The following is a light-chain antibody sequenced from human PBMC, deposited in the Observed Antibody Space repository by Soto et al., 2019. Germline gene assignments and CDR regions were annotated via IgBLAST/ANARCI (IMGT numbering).Light chain of an antibody. Sequence: EIVLTQSPGTLSLSPGERATLSCRASQSVSSSSLAWYQQKPGQAPRLLIYGASSRATGIPDRFSGSGSGKSFPPTISRLEPEDFAVFYCQQYGSSPYTFGRGPKLEIK. J-gene: IGKJ2*01. CDR1: QSVSSSS. CDR3: QQYGSSPYT. CDR2: GAS. V-gene: IGKV3-20*01.